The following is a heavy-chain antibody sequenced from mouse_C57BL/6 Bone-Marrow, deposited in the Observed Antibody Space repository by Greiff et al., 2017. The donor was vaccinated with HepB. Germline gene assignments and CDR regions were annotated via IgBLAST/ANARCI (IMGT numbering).Heavy chain of an antibody. CDR1: GFTFSSYA. CDR3: ARGGYSNYEWFAY. J-gene: IGHJ3*01. CDR2: ISDGGSYT. D-gene: IGHD2-5*01. V-gene: IGHV5-4*03. Sequence: EVKLQESGGGLVKPGGSLKLSCAASGFTFSSYAMSWVRQTPEKRLEWVATISDGGSYTYYPDNVKGRFTISRDNAKNNLYLQMSHLKSEDTAMYYCARGGYSNYEWFAYWGQGTLVTVSA.